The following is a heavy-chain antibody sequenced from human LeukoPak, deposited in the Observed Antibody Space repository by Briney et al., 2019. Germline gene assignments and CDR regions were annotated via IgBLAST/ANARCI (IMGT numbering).Heavy chain of an antibody. Sequence: PGGSLRLSCAASGFIFSNYWMSWVRQAPGKGLEWVANIKQDGSEKHYAESVKGRFTIYRDNAKNSLYLQMNSLRAEDTAVYYCAKREWGYSYGSSFDDYWGQGTLVTVSS. CDR2: IKQDGSEK. D-gene: IGHD5-18*01. CDR3: AKREWGYSYGSSFDDY. V-gene: IGHV3-7*03. CDR1: GFIFSNYW. J-gene: IGHJ4*02.